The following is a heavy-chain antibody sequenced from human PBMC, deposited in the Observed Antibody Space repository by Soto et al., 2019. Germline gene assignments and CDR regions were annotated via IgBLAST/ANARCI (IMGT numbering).Heavy chain of an antibody. Sequence: GASVKVSCKASEYTFTSYAMHWVRQAPGQSLEWMGWINAGNGNTKYSQKFQGRVTITRDTSASTAYMELSSLRSEDTAVYYCARELQGLYYFDYWGLGTLVTSPQ. CDR1: EYTFTSYA. CDR3: ARELQGLYYFDY. J-gene: IGHJ4*02. CDR2: INAGNGNT. D-gene: IGHD4-4*01. V-gene: IGHV1-3*01.